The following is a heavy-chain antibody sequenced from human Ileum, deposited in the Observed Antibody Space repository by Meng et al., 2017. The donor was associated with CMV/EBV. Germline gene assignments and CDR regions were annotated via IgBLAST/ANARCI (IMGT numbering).Heavy chain of an antibody. CDR1: GLPSKSYA. Sequence: GGLLRLPGALSGLPSKSYAMTWVRKAPGQGLEWVGIISSSGDETYYADSVQGRFMVSRDNAKSTLFLQINGLGAEDTAIYYCAKNLFVPPAIMSVFAPSDYWGQGTLVTVSS. J-gene: IGHJ4*02. V-gene: IGHV3-23*01. CDR2: ISSSGDET. D-gene: IGHD2-2*02. CDR3: AKNLFVPPAIMSVFAPSDY.